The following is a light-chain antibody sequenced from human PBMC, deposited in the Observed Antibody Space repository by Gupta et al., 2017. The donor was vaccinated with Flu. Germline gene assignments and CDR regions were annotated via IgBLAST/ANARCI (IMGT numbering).Light chain of an antibody. CDR3: GAWDSSLSAYV. CDR1: SSNIGSNY. Sequence: QSVLTQPPSVSAAPGQKVTTSCSGSSSNIGSNYVSWTQQLPGTAPKLLIYEDYKRPSGIPDRFSGSKSGTSATLGITGLQTGDEADYYCGAWDSSLSAYVFGPGTKVTVL. J-gene: IGLJ1*01. CDR2: EDY. V-gene: IGLV1-51*02.